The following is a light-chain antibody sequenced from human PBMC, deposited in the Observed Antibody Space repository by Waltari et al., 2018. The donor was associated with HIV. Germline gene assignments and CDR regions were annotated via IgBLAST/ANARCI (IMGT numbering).Light chain of an antibody. CDR1: SRDVGGYTY. V-gene: IGLV2-14*01. CDR3: SSYTSSSTLGV. Sequence: QSALTQPASVSGSPGQSITISCTGTSRDVGGYTYVSWYQQHPDKAPKLIIYEVTNRPSGVSNRFSGSKSGNTASLTISGLQAEDEADYYCSSYTSSSTLGVFGAGTKVTVL. CDR2: EVT. J-gene: IGLJ1*01.